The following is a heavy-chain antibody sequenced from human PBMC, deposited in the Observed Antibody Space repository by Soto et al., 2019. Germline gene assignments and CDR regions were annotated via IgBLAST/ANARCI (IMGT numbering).Heavy chain of an antibody. CDR1: GGSISSGGHY. CDR3: ARDQASDYTSPGDYYYYGMDV. D-gene: IGHD4-4*01. Sequence: QVQLQESGPGLVKPSQTLSLTCTVSGGSISSGGHYWNWIRQHPGKGLEWIGYIYYSGSTYYNPSLKSRVTISVDTSKNQFSLNLSSVTAADTAVYYCARDQASDYTSPGDYYYYGMDVWGQGTTVTVSS. V-gene: IGHV4-31*03. CDR2: IYYSGST. J-gene: IGHJ6*02.